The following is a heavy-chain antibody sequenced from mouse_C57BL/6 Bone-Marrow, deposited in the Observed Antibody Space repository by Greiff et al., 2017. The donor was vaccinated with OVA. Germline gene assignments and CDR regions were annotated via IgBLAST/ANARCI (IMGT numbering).Heavy chain of an antibody. Sequence: QVQLKQPGAELVKPGASVKMSCKASGYTFTSYWITWVKQRPGQGLEWIGDIYPGSGSTNYNEKFTSKATLTVDTSSSTAYMQLSSLTSEDSAVYYCARSYYSNPFAYWGQGTLVTVSA. CDR1: GYTFTSYW. V-gene: IGHV1-55*01. J-gene: IGHJ3*01. D-gene: IGHD2-5*01. CDR3: ARSYYSNPFAY. CDR2: IYPGSGST.